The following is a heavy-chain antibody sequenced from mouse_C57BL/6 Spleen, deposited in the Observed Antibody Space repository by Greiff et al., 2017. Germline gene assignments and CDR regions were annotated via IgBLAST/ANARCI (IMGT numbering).Heavy chain of an antibody. D-gene: IGHD2-1*01. CDR2: IDPSDSNT. CDR1: GYTFTSYW. CDR3: ARRGYGNYYYAMDY. J-gene: IGHJ4*01. Sequence: QVQLQQPGAELVMPGASVKLSCKASGYTFTSYWMHWVKQRPGQGLEWIGEIDPSDSNTNYNQKFKGKATLTVDKSSSTAYMQLSSLTSEDSAVYYCARRGYGNYYYAMDYWGQGTSVTVSS. V-gene: IGHV1-69*01.